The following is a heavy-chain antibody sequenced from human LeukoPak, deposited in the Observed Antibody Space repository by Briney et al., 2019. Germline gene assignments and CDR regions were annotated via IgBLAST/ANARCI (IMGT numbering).Heavy chain of an antibody. CDR3: ARVREYYDILTGYYPYFDY. D-gene: IGHD3-9*01. CDR1: GGSISSYY. CDR2: IYYSGST. J-gene: IGHJ4*02. Sequence: SETLSLTCTVSGGSISSYYWSWIRQPPGKGLEWIGYIYYSGSTNYNPSLKSRVTISVDTSKNQFSLKLSSVTAADTAVYYCARVREYYDILTGYYPYFDYWGQGTLVTVSS. V-gene: IGHV4-59*01.